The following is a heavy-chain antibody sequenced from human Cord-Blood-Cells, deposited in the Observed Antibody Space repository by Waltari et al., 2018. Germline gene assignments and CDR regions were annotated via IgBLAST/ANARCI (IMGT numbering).Heavy chain of an antibody. CDR2: IFSNDEK. CDR3: ARIRRSSSWYKDDAFDI. D-gene: IGHD6-13*01. V-gene: IGHV2-26*01. CDR1: GFSLSNARMG. J-gene: IGHJ3*02. Sequence: QVTLKESGPVLVKPTETLTLTCTVPGFSLSNARMGVSWIRQPPGKALEWLAHIFSNDEKSYSTSLKSRLTISKDTSKSQVVLTMTNMDPVDTATYYCARIRRSSSWYKDDAFDIWGQGTMVTVSS.